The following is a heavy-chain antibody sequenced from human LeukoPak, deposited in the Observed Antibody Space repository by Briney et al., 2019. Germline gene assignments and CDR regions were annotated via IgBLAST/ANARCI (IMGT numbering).Heavy chain of an antibody. J-gene: IGHJ4*02. D-gene: IGHD2-8*02. CDR1: GFTLRSYE. V-gene: IGHV3-48*03. CDR2: ISSSGSTI. Sequence: GGSLRLSCAASGFTLRSYEMNWVRQAPGKGLEWVSYISSSGSTIYYADSVKGRFTISRDNSKNTLYLQMDSLRAEDTAVYYCAKSLVGASSFDYWGQGTLVTVSS. CDR3: AKSLVGASSFDY.